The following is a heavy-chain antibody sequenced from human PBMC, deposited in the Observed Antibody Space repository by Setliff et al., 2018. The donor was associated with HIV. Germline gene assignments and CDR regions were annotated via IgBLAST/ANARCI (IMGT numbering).Heavy chain of an antibody. V-gene: IGHV3-23*01. CDR1: GFTFSTYA. CDR2: IGGSGVST. Sequence: GESLRLSCATSGFTFSTYAMNWVRQAPGKGLEWVSVIGGSGVSTYYAESVKGRFIISRDNSKNTLYREMNSQRVEDTAVYYCVRTIGNWGPGNHWGQGTLVT. CDR3: VRTIGNWGPGNH. J-gene: IGHJ5*02. D-gene: IGHD3-10*01.